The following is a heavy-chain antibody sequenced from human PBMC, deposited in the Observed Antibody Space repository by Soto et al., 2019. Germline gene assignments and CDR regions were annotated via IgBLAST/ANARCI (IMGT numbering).Heavy chain of an antibody. CDR2: IYYRGST. D-gene: IGHD2-2*01. J-gene: IGHJ6*02. CDR3: ARDGTAVTTGYYCLDV. Sequence: QVQLQESGPGLVKPSETLSLTCTVSGGSITNYYWSWIRQSPGKGLEWIGFIYYRGSTNYSPSLKTRVTISVSTSKDQFALKMTSVTAADTVVYYCARDGTAVTTGYYCLDVWGQGTTVTVSS. CDR1: GGSITNYY. V-gene: IGHV4-59*01.